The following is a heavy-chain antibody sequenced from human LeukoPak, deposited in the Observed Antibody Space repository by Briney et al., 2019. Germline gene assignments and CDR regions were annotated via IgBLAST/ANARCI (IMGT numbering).Heavy chain of an antibody. J-gene: IGHJ4*02. CDR3: AKAGIGGSSLYYFDY. V-gene: IGHV3-23*01. D-gene: IGHD6-6*01. Sequence: GGSLRLSCAASGFTFSSYAMYWVRQAPGKGLEWVSAIGGSGGSTYYADSVKGRFTISRDSSKNTLYLQMNSLRAEDTAVYYCAKAGIGGSSLYYFDYWGQGTLVTVSS. CDR2: IGGSGGST. CDR1: GFTFSSYA.